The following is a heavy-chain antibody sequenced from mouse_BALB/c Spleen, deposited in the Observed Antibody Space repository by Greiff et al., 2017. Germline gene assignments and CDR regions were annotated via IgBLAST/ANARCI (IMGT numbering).Heavy chain of an antibody. J-gene: IGHJ3*01. Sequence: EVKVVESGTVLARPGASVKMSCKASGYSFTSYWMHWVKQRPGQGLEWIGAIYPGNSDTSYNQKFKGKAKLTAVTSASTAYMELSSLTNEDSAVYYCTIYYDYDWFAYWGQGTLVTVSA. CDR2: IYPGNSDT. CDR1: GYSFTSYW. V-gene: IGHV1-5*01. D-gene: IGHD2-4*01. CDR3: TIYYDYDWFAY.